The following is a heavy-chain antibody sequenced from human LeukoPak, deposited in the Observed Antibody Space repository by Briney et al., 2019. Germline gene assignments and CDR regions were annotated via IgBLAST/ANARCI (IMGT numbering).Heavy chain of an antibody. CDR3: ATGGYCSAGSCYSIPLDY. Sequence: ASVKISCKASGYTFTGYYMHWVRQAPGQGLEWMGWINPNSGGTNYAQKFQGRVTMTRDTSISTAYMELSRLRSDDTAVYYCATGGYCSAGSCYSIPLDYWGQGTLVTVSS. V-gene: IGHV1-2*02. CDR1: GYTFTGYY. CDR2: INPNSGGT. D-gene: IGHD2-15*01. J-gene: IGHJ4*02.